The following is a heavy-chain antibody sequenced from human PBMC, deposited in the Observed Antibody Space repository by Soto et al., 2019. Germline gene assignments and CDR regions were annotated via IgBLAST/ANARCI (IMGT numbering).Heavy chain of an antibody. D-gene: IGHD3-3*01. J-gene: IGHJ4*02. CDR2: IRSKAYGGTT. Sequence: SQRLSCTASGFTFGDYAMSWVRQAPGKGLEWVGFIRSKAYGGTTEYAASVKGRFTISRDDSKSIAYLQMNSLKTEDTAVYYCTRASLRFLEWIPSAYYFEYGGQGT. CDR1: GFTFGDYA. CDR3: TRASLRFLEWIPSAYYFEY. V-gene: IGHV3-49*04.